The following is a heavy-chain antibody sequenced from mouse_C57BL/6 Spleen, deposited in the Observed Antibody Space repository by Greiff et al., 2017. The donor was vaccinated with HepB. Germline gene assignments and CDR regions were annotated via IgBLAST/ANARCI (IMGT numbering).Heavy chain of an antibody. CDR2: IYPGDGDT. CDR1: GYAFSSYW. V-gene: IGHV1-80*01. J-gene: IGHJ3*01. Sequence: QVQLKESGAELVKPGASVKISCKASGYAFSSYWMNWVKQRPGKGLEWIGQIYPGDGDTNYNGKFKGKATLTADKSSSTAYMQLSSLTSEDSAVYFCARGGLYGNPGWFAYWGQGTLVTVSA. CDR3: ARGGLYGNPGWFAY. D-gene: IGHD2-1*01.